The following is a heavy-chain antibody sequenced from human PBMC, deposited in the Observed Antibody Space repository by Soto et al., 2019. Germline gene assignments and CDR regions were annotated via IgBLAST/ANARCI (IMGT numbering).Heavy chain of an antibody. Sequence: GGSLRLSCAASGFTFNNYAMGWVRQAPGKGLEWVSAITGGGSDTYYLDSVKGRFTISRDNSKNTLFLQVNSLRAEDTAMYYCAKLGSSSWSPHYYFDYWGQGT. J-gene: IGHJ4*02. D-gene: IGHD3-10*01. CDR3: AKLGSSSWSPHYYFDY. CDR1: GFTFNNYA. CDR2: ITGGGSDT. V-gene: IGHV3-23*01.